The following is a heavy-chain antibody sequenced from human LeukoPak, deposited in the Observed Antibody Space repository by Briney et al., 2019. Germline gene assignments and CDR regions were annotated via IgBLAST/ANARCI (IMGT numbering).Heavy chain of an antibody. V-gene: IGHV3-23*01. J-gene: IGHJ6*03. CDR3: AKDGGYGFWVYYLDV. Sequence: GGSLRLSCAASGFTFDSYGVSWVRQAPGKGLEWVSVISTSGGYTYYADSVKGRFTISRDNSKNTVYLQMNSLRAEDTAVYYCAKDGGYGFWVYYLDVWGKGTTVTVSS. CDR1: GFTFDSYG. CDR2: ISTSGGYT. D-gene: IGHD3-3*01.